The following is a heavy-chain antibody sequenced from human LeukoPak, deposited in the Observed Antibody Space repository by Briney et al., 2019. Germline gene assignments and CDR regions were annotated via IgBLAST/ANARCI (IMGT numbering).Heavy chain of an antibody. D-gene: IGHD3-10*01. CDR3: AREETRITMLRGVTYFEY. J-gene: IGHJ4*02. V-gene: IGHV3-20*04. CDR2: ISWNGGST. CDR1: GFTFDDYG. Sequence: GGSLRLSCAASGFTFDDYGMSWVRQAPGKGLEWVSFISWNGGSTGYADSVKGRFTISRDNAKNSLYLQMSSLRAEDTALYYYAREETRITMLRGVTYFEYWGQGTLVTVSS.